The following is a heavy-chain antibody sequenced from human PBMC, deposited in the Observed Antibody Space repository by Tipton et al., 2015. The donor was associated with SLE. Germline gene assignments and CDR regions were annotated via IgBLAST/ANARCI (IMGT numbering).Heavy chain of an antibody. Sequence: QSGAEVKKPGSAVKVSCKVSGGTFSSVAFSWVRQAPGQGLEWMGGIMPMFGTTNYAEKFQGRLTITADESTNTAYLELSSLTSEDTAVYYCVRKSTTTIRGAWYFDLWGRGSLVSVSS. J-gene: IGHJ2*01. CDR2: IMPMFGTT. D-gene: IGHD4-11*01. CDR3: VRKSTTTIRGAWYFDL. V-gene: IGHV1-69*01. CDR1: GGTFSSVA.